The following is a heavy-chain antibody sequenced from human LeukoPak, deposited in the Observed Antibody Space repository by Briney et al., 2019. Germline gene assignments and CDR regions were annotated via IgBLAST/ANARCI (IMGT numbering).Heavy chain of an antibody. D-gene: IGHD3-22*01. Sequence: PSETLSLTCTVSGGSISTTLYYWGWIRQPPGKGLEWIGSIYYSGSTYYNPSLKSRVTIFVDTSKNQFSLKLSSVTAADTAVYYCARQVRDSSPGLYFDYWGQGTLVTVSS. CDR3: ARQVRDSSPGLYFDY. J-gene: IGHJ4*02. V-gene: IGHV4-39*01. CDR1: GGSISTTLYY. CDR2: IYYSGST.